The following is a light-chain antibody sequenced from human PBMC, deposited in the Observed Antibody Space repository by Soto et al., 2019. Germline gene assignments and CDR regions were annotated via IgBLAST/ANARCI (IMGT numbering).Light chain of an antibody. J-gene: IGLJ1*01. Sequence: QSVLTQPASVSGSPGQSITISCTGTSSDVGGYNYVSWYQQHTGKAPKLIIYEVSNRPSGVSNRYSGSKSGNTSPLTISGLQAEDEADYYCNSYTSKSTGVFGTGTKVTVL. CDR2: EVS. CDR1: SSDVGGYNY. V-gene: IGLV2-14*01. CDR3: NSYTSKSTGV.